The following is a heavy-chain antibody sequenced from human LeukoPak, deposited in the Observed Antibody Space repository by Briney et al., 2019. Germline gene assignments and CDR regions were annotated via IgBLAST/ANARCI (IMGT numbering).Heavy chain of an antibody. V-gene: IGHV1-69*13. CDR1: GGTFSSYA. Sequence: SVKVSCKASGGTFSSYAISWVRQAPGQGLEWMGGIIPIFGTANYAQRFQGRVTITADESTSTAYMELSSLRSEDTAVYYCARGPYCSSTSCYLDYWGQGTLVTVSS. J-gene: IGHJ4*02. CDR2: IIPIFGTA. D-gene: IGHD2-2*01. CDR3: ARGPYCSSTSCYLDY.